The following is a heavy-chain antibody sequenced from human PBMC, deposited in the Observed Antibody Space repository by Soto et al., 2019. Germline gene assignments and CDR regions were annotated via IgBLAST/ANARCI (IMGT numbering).Heavy chain of an antibody. CDR3: AREDSIIIPAVSDF. J-gene: IGHJ4*02. V-gene: IGHV3-21*01. Sequence: GGSLRLSCTVSGFAFNNYGINWVRQAPGKGLEWVSSISKSDYTYYSDSVKGRFAISRDNAKSSVSLQMNTLRVEDTAVYYCAREDSIIIPAVSDFWGQGTLVTVSS. CDR1: GFAFNNYG. D-gene: IGHD2-2*01. CDR2: ISKSDYT.